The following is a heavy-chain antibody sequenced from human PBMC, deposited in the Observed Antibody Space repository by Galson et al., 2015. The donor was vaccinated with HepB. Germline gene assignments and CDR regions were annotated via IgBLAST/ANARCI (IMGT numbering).Heavy chain of an antibody. V-gene: IGHV1-2*04. CDR1: GYTFTGYY. D-gene: IGHD6-13*01. CDR3: ARSAGTYSSSWYSH. CDR2: IDPNSGGT. J-gene: IGHJ1*01. Sequence: SVKVSCKASGYTFTGYYMHWVRQAPGQGLEWMGWIDPNSGGTNYAQKFQGWVTMTRDTSISTAYMELSRLRSDDTAVYYCARSAGTYSSSWYSHWGQGTLVTVSS.